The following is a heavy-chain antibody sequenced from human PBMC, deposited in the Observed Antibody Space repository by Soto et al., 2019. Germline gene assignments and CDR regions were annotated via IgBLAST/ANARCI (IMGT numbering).Heavy chain of an antibody. J-gene: IGHJ6*02. D-gene: IGHD6-13*01. CDR3: ARESSSWYTTYYYYYGMDV. CDR2: IIPIFGTA. CDR1: GGTFSSYA. Sequence: SVKVSCKASGGTFSSYAISWVRQAPGQGLEWMGGIIPIFGTANYAQKFQGRVTITADESTSTAYMELSSLRSEDAAVYYCARESSSWYTTYYYYYGMDVWGQGTTVTVSS. V-gene: IGHV1-69*13.